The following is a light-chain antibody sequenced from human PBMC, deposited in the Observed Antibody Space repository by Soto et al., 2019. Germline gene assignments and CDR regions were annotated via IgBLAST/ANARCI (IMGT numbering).Light chain of an antibody. V-gene: IGKV1-5*01. CDR2: DAS. Sequence: EIQMTQSPSTLSASVGDRVTITCRASQIIGTWLAWYQQKPGKAPKLLIYDASNLETGVPSRYSSSRSRTEFTLTISSLQPDDLATYYCQQYNTYPLTFGGGTKVELK. CDR1: QIIGTW. CDR3: QQYNTYPLT. J-gene: IGKJ4*01.